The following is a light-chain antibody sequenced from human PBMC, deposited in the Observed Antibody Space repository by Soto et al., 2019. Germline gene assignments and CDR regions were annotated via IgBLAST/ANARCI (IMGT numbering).Light chain of an antibody. V-gene: IGLV1-40*01. J-gene: IGLJ3*02. CDR2: GNT. Sequence: QSVLTQPPSVSGAPGQTVTISCTGATFDVHWYQQFPGAAPIVLIYGNTNRPSGVPDRFSGSKSGTSASLAIAGLQAEDDGDYYCQSYDSSQSGWVFGGGTKLTVL. CDR1: ATFD. CDR3: QSYDSSQSGWV.